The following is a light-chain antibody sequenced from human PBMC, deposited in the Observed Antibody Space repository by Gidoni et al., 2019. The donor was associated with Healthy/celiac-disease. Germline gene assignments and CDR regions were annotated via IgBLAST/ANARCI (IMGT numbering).Light chain of an antibody. V-gene: IGKV3-11*01. CDR1: PSVSSY. Sequence: EIELTQSPATLSLSPGERATLPCRASPSVSSYLAWYQQTPGQAPRLLIYDASNRATGIPARFSGSGSGTDFTLTLSSLAPEDFAVYYCQHGLTFGGGTKVEIK. J-gene: IGKJ4*01. CDR3: QHGLT. CDR2: DAS.